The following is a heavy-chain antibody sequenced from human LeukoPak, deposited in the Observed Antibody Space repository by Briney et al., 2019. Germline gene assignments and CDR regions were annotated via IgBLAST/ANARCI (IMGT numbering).Heavy chain of an antibody. CDR3: ARDRYRYYGSGSYPLWDY. CDR1: GFTFDDYG. J-gene: IGHJ4*02. D-gene: IGHD3-10*01. CDR2: INWNGGST. Sequence: GGSLRLSCAASGFTFDDYGMSWVRQAPGKGLEWVSGINWNGGSTGYADSVKGRFTISRDNAKNSLYLQMNSLRAEDTALYYCARDRYRYYGSGSYPLWDYWGQGTLVTVSS. V-gene: IGHV3-20*04.